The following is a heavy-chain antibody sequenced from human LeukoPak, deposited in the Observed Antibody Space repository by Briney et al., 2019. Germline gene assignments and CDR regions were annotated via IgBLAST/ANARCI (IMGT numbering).Heavy chain of an antibody. CDR2: IYYSGST. CDR1: GGSISSSSYY. V-gene: IGHV4-39*07. D-gene: IGHD3-3*01. J-gene: IGHJ6*03. CDR3: ARAHDFWSGYYPYYYMDV. Sequence: SGTLSLTCTVSGGSISSSSYYWGWIRQPPGKELEWIGSIYYSGSTYYNPSLKSRVTISVDTSKNQFSLKLSSVTAAATAVYYCARAHDFWSGYYPYYYMDVWGKGTTVTVSS.